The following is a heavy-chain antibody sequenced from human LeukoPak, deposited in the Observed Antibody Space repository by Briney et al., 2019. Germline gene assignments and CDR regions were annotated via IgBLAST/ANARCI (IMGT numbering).Heavy chain of an antibody. D-gene: IGHD3-16*01. V-gene: IGHV6-1*01. Sequence: SQTLSLTCAITGDSVSSNSATWDWIRQSPSRGLEWLGRTYYRSKWYNDYAVSVKSRVTINPDTSKNQFSLQLNSVTPEDTAVYYCAREGSDGYLFDYWGQGSLVIVSS. CDR1: GDSVSSNSAT. CDR3: AREGSDGYLFDY. J-gene: IGHJ4*02. CDR2: TYYRSKWYN.